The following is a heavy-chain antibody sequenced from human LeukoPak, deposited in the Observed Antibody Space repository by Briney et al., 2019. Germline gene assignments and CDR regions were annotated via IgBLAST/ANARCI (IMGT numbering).Heavy chain of an antibody. CDR2: INTNTGNP. CDR3: ARDQGSGYESSFDY. Sequence: GASVKVSCKASGYTFTSYAMNWVRQAPGQGLEWMGWINTNTGNPTYAQGFTGRFVFSMDTSVSTAYLQISSLKAEDTAVYYCARDQGSGYESSFDYWGQGTLVTVSS. J-gene: IGHJ4*02. CDR1: GYTFTSYA. V-gene: IGHV7-4-1*02. D-gene: IGHD5-12*01.